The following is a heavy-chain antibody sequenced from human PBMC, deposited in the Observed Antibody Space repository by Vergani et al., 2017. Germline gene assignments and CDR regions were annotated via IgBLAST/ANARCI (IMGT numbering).Heavy chain of an antibody. CDR2: ISSSSSYI. Sequence: EVQLVESGGGLVKPGGSLRLSCAASGFTFSSYSMNWVRQAPGKGLEWVSSISSSSSYIYYADSVKGRFTISRDNAKNSLYLQMNSLRAEDTAVYYCARVGAVDVGVVAAPSWFDPWGEGRLVTVSS. CDR3: ARVGAVDVGVVAAPSWFDP. J-gene: IGHJ5*02. V-gene: IGHV3-21*01. D-gene: IGHD2-15*01. CDR1: GFTFSSYS.